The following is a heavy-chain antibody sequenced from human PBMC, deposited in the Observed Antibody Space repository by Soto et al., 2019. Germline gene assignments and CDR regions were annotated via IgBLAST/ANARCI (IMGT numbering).Heavy chain of an antibody. J-gene: IGHJ4*02. Sequence: QVQLVESGGGVVQPGRSLRLSCAASGFTFSSYGMHWVRQAPGKGLEGVAVISYDGSNKYYADSVKGRFTISRDNSKNTLYLQMNSLRAEDTAVYYCAKEGGGSGSYYEYYFDYWGQGTLVTVSS. CDR1: GFTFSSYG. V-gene: IGHV3-30*18. CDR3: AKEGGGSGSYYEYYFDY. CDR2: ISYDGSNK. D-gene: IGHD3-10*01.